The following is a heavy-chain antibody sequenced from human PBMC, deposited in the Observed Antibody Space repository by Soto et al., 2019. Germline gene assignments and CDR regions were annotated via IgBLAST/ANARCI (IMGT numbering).Heavy chain of an antibody. D-gene: IGHD5-18*01. Sequence: GGSLRLSCAASGFTFSSYWMSWVRQAPGKGLEWVANIKQDGSEKTYVDSVKGRFTISRDNAEKSLSLQMSSLRAEDTAVYYCARPRIQLWAPDGFHIWGQGTMVTVSS. J-gene: IGHJ3*02. CDR2: IKQDGSEK. CDR1: GFTFSSYW. V-gene: IGHV3-7*01. CDR3: ARPRIQLWAPDGFHI.